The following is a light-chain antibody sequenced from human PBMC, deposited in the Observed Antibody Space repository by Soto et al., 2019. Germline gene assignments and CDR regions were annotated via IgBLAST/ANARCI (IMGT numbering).Light chain of an antibody. CDR2: GAS. CDR1: QTIFSN. V-gene: IGKV3-15*01. J-gene: IGKJ1*01. CDR3: HQYNSWPQT. Sequence: VMTQSPATLSMSPGERATLSCRTSQTIFSNLAWYQQKPGQAPRLLIYGASSRATGIPARFSGSGSGTEFTLTISSLQSEDFAVYYCHQYNSWPQTFGQGTKVEIK.